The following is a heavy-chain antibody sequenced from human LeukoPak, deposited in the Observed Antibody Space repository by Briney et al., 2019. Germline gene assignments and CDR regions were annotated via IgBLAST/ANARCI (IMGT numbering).Heavy chain of an antibody. CDR2: ITSKAFGGTA. V-gene: IGHV3-49*04. D-gene: IGHD6-13*01. CDR3: TRDREAAAGINALDI. J-gene: IGHJ3*02. Sequence: GGSLRLSCRPSGGTFGDYAMSWVRQAPGKGLEWVGFITSKAFGGTAEYAASVKGRFTISRDDSKSLAYLQMNSLNTEDTAVYYCTRDREAAAGINALDIWGQETMVTVSS. CDR1: GGTFGDYA.